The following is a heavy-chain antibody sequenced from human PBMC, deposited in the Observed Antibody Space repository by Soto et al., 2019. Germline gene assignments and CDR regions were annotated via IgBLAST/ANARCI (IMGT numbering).Heavy chain of an antibody. CDR1: VFTFSSYC. J-gene: IGHJ6*02. CDR3: ARPVGVARYYYGMDV. D-gene: IGHD3-3*01. CDR2: IKQDGSEK. Sequence: PGGTLRRACVASVFTFSSYCMTWVRQAPGKGLEWVANIKQDGSEKYYVDSVKGRFTISRDNAKNSLYLQMNSLRVEDTAEYYCARPVGVARYYYGMDVWGQGATVAVSS. V-gene: IGHV3-7*01.